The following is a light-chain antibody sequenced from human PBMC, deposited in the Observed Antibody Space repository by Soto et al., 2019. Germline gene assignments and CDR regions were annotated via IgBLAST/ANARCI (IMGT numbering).Light chain of an antibody. CDR1: QSISSW. J-gene: IGKJ3*01. CDR3: QQYNRYSPLFT. V-gene: IGKV1-5*03. CDR2: KAS. Sequence: DIQMTQSPSTLSASVGDRVTITCRASQSISSWLAWYQQKPGKAPKLLIYKASSLESGVPSRFSGSGSGTEFTLTISSLQPDDFATYYCQQYNRYSPLFTFGPGTKVDIK.